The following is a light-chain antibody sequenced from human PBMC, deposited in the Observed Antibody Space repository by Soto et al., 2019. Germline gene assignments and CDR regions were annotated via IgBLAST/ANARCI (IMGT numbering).Light chain of an antibody. CDR2: DAS. CDR3: QQFIDGWT. CDR1: QSINNR. J-gene: IGKJ1*01. Sequence: IQMTQPPSTLSASIGDRVTITCRASQSINNRLAWYQQMPGKAPNLLIYDASTLESGVPSRFRGSGSETEFTLTISGLQPDDVATYYCQQFIDGWTFGQGTKVEIK. V-gene: IGKV1-5*01.